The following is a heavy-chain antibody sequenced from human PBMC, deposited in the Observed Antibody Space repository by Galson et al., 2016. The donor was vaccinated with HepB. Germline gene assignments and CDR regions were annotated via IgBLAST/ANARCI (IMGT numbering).Heavy chain of an antibody. V-gene: IGHV3-9*01. CDR1: EFTFDDYA. D-gene: IGHD6-19*01. Sequence: LRLSCAASEFTFDDYAMHWVRQAPGKGLEWVSGISWNSGSSGYADSVKGRLTVSRDNAKNSLYLQMNSLRAEDTAFYFCAKDYSSGWFGAGGFEHWGQGTLVTVSS. CDR2: ISWNSGSS. CDR3: AKDYSSGWFGAGGFEH. J-gene: IGHJ4*02.